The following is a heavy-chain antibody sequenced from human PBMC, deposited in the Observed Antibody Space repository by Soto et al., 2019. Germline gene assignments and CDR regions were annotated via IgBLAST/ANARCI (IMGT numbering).Heavy chain of an antibody. CDR3: ARGCYSNCRWDWFDP. D-gene: IGHD4-4*01. CDR1: GFTFSSYG. V-gene: IGHV3-33*01. Sequence: QVQLVESGGGVVQPGRSLRLSCAASGFTFSSYGMHWVRQAPGKGLAWVAVIWYDGSNKYYADSVKGRFTISRDNSKNTLYLQMNSLRAEDTAVYYCARGCYSNCRWDWFDPWGQGTLVTVSS. J-gene: IGHJ5*02. CDR2: IWYDGSNK.